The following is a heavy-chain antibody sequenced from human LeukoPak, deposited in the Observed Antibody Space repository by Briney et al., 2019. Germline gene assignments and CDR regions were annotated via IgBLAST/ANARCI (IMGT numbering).Heavy chain of an antibody. J-gene: IGHJ2*01. CDR1: GFTFSSYS. V-gene: IGHV3-48*04. Sequence: SGRSLRLSCAASGFTFSSYSMNWVRQAPGKGLEWVSYISSSSSTIYYADSVKGRFTISRDNAKNSLYLQMNSLRAEDTAVYYCARGLGDWYFDLWGRGTLVTVSS. CDR3: ARGLGDWYFDL. CDR2: ISSSSSTI.